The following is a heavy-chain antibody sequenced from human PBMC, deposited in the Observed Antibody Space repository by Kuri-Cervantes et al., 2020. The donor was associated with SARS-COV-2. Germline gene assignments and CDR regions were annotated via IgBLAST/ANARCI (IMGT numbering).Heavy chain of an antibody. V-gene: IGHV4-34*01. Sequence: SQTLSLTCAVYGGSFSGYYWSWIRQPPGKGLEWIGEINHSGSTNYNPSLKSRVTISVDTSKNQFSLKLSSVTAADTAVYCCARGSYDFWSGYYTGCWFDPWGQGTLVTVSS. CDR1: GGSFSGYY. CDR3: ARGSYDFWSGYYTGCWFDP. CDR2: INHSGST. D-gene: IGHD3-3*01. J-gene: IGHJ5*02.